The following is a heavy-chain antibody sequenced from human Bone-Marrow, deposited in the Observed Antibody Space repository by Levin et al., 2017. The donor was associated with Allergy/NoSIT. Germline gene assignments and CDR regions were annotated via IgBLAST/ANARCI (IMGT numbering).Heavy chain of an antibody. D-gene: IGHD2-21*01. CDR2: IKASGNT. V-gene: IGHV4-34*01. Sequence: ASETLSLTCAVYGGSFSAYYWSWIRQPPGKGLEWIGEIKASGNTNYNPSLKSRVTISVDTSKTQLSLRLTSVTAADTAVYYCARGFSGVVADSWGQGTLVSVSS. CDR3: ARGFSGVVADS. CDR1: GGSFSAYY. J-gene: IGHJ4*02.